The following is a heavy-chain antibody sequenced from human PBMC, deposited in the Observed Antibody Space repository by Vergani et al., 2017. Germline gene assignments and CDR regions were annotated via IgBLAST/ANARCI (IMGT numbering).Heavy chain of an antibody. Sequence: QVQVVQSGAEVKKSGASVKVSCKTPGYTSSNYHMHWVRQAPGQGLEWMGIINPSGGHTNYAQKFQGRVTMTRDTSANTVYMELSSLRSEDTAIYYCARGDYGILTGYRYWGQGAMVTVSA. J-gene: IGHJ4*02. V-gene: IGHV1-46*03. CDR2: INPSGGHT. D-gene: IGHD3-9*01. CDR1: GYTSSNYH. CDR3: ARGDYGILTGYRY.